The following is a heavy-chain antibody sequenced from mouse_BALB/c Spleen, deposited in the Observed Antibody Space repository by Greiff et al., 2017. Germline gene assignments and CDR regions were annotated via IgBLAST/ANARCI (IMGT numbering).Heavy chain of an antibody. D-gene: IGHD2-1*01. V-gene: IGHV5-17*02. J-gene: IGHJ4*01. Sequence: EVQLVESGGGLVQPGGSRKLSCAASGFTFSSFGMHWVRQAPEKGLEWVAYISSGSSTIYYADTVKGRFTISRDNARNILYLQMSSLRSEDTAMYYCARRGGNPYAMDYWGQGTSVTVSS. CDR3: ARRGGNPYAMDY. CDR1: GFTFSSFG. CDR2: ISSGSSTI.